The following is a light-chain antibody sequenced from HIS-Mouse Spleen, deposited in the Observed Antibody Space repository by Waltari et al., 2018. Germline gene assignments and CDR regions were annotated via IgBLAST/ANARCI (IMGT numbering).Light chain of an antibody. Sequence: SYELTQPPSVSVSPGQTARITCSGDALPKKYAYWYQQKSGQAPVLVIYEDSKQPSVIPERFSGSSSGTMATLTISGAQVEDEADYYCYSTDSSGNHRVFGGGTKLTVL. CDR2: EDS. CDR1: ALPKKY. CDR3: YSTDSSGNHRV. V-gene: IGLV3-10*01. J-gene: IGLJ2*01.